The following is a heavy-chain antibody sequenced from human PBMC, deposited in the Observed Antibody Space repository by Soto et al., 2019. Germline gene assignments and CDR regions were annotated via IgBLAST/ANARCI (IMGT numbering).Heavy chain of an antibody. Sequence: QVQMVESGGGVVQPGRSLRLSCAASGFSFANYGMQWVRQAPGRGLEWVAIIWYDGSLQYYAAAVKGRFTISRDNSKNTLYLEMNSLRAEDTAVYYCANLWGDGYNLGQDYNGMDVWGQGSTVIVSS. J-gene: IGHJ6*02. D-gene: IGHD5-12*01. CDR2: IWYDGSLQ. V-gene: IGHV3-33*06. CDR1: GFSFANYG. CDR3: ANLWGDGYNLGQDYNGMDV.